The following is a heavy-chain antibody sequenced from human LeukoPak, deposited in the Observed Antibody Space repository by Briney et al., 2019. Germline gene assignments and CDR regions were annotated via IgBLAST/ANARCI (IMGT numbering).Heavy chain of an antibody. J-gene: IGHJ5*02. D-gene: IGHD3-9*01. CDR2: ISGSGGST. CDR3: AKDRSYFDWLLPINWFDP. CDR1: GFTLSSYA. V-gene: IGHV3-23*01. Sequence: PGGSLRLSCAASGFTLSSYAMSWVRQAPGKGLEWVSAISGSGGSTYYADSVKGRFTISRDNSKNTLYLQMNSLRAEDTAVYYCAKDRSYFDWLLPINWFDPWGQGTLVTVSS.